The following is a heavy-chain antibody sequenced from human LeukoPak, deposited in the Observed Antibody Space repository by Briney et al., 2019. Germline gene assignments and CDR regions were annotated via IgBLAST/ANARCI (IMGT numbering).Heavy chain of an antibody. D-gene: IGHD4-17*01. V-gene: IGHV3-23*01. CDR2: ISGSGGST. CDR3: AKGEYGDYLYGY. J-gene: IGHJ4*02. CDR1: GFTFSSYS. Sequence: KPGGSLRLSCAASGFTFSSYSMNWVRQAPGKGLEWVSAISGSGGSTYYADSVKGRFTISRDNSKNTLYLQMNSLRAEDTAVYYCAKGEYGDYLYGYWGQGTLVTVSS.